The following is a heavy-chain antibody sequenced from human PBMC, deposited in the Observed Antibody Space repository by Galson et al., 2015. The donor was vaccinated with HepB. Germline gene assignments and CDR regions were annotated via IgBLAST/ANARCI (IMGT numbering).Heavy chain of an antibody. V-gene: IGHV4-59*01. CDR3: ARARSEAWLLSL. CDR2: FSYTGGT. D-gene: IGHD5-12*01. Sequence: LTCSVSGDSIRTYYWTWIRQPPGTGLEWIGFFSYTGGTDYNPSLRSRVTMSLDMSKNQFSLKLSSVTAADTAVYFCARARSEAWLLSLWGRGTLVTVSS. CDR1: GDSIRTYY. J-gene: IGHJ4*02.